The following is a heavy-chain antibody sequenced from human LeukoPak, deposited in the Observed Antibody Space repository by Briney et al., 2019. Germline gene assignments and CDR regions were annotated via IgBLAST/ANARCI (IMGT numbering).Heavy chain of an antibody. V-gene: IGHV3-30-3*01. D-gene: IGHD3-10*01. CDR3: ARRDGTMVRGGGDV. J-gene: IGHJ6*02. Sequence: GRSLRPSCAASGFTFSSYAMHWVRQAPGKGLEWVAVISYDGSNKYYADSVKGRFTISRDNSKNTLYLQMNSLRAEDTAVYYCARRDGTMVRGGGDVWGQGTTVTVSS. CDR1: GFTFSSYA. CDR2: ISYDGSNK.